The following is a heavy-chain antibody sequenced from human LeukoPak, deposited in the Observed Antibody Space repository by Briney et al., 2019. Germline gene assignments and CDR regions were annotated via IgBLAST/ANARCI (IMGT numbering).Heavy chain of an antibody. CDR2: INPSDGAT. D-gene: IGHD3-22*01. V-gene: IGHV1-46*01. CDR1: GYTFTMYY. Sequence: GASVKVSCKASGYTFTMYYIHWVRQAPGQGLEWMGMINPSDGATTYAQRFQGRVTMTRDMSTTTVYMDLRSLRSEDTAVYFCARIRCPLCSDSSGYDDFDYWGQGTLVTVSS. J-gene: IGHJ4*02. CDR3: ARIRCPLCSDSSGYDDFDY.